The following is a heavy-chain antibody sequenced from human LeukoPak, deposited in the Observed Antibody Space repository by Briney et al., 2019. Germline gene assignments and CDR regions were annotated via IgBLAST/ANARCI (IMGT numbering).Heavy chain of an antibody. CDR3: AKIGAYSANFDY. CDR2: IYSGGST. CDR1: GFTVSSNY. V-gene: IGHV3-66*01. D-gene: IGHD5-18*01. Sequence: GGSLRLSCAASGFTVSSNYMSWVRQAPGKGLEWVSVIYSGGSTYYADSVKGRFTISRDNSKNTLYLQMNSLRAEDTAVYYCAKIGAYSANFDYWGQGTLVTVSS. J-gene: IGHJ4*02.